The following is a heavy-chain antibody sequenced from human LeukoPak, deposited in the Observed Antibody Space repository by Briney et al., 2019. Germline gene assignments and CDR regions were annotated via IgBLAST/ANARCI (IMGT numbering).Heavy chain of an antibody. CDR2: IYYSGST. CDR3: AWGDGYSYGFWVN. Sequence: SETLSFTCTVSGGSISSGGYYWSWIRQHPGKGLEWIGYIYYSGSTYYNPSLKSRVTISVDTSKNQFSLKLSSVTAADTAVYYCAWGDGYSYGFWVNWGQGTLVTVSS. D-gene: IGHD5-18*01. J-gene: IGHJ4*02. CDR1: GGSISSGGYY. V-gene: IGHV4-31*03.